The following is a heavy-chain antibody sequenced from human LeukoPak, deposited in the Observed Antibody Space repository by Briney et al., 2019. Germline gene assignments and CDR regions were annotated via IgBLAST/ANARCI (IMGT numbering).Heavy chain of an antibody. CDR2: IYYSGSP. CDR3: ARGIVGATPWFDP. V-gene: IGHV4-59*01. CDR1: GGSISSYY. J-gene: IGHJ5*02. Sequence: SETLSLTCTVPGGSISSYYWSWIRQPPGKGLEWIGYIYYSGSPNYNPSLKSRVTISVDTSKNQFSLKLSSVTAADAAVYYCARGIVGATPWFDPWGQGTLVTVSS. D-gene: IGHD1-26*01.